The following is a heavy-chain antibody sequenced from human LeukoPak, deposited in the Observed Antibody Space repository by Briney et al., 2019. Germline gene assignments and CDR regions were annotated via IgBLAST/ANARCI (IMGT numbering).Heavy chain of an antibody. Sequence: SEALSLTCTVSGGSISSYYWSWIRQPPGKGLEWIGYIYYSGSTNYNPSLKSRVTISVDTSKNQFSLKLSSVTAADTAVYYCARDRDPVSYDAFDIWGQGTMVTVSS. CDR3: ARDRDPVSYDAFDI. J-gene: IGHJ3*02. CDR1: GGSISSYY. V-gene: IGHV4-59*01. CDR2: IYYSGST. D-gene: IGHD1-26*01.